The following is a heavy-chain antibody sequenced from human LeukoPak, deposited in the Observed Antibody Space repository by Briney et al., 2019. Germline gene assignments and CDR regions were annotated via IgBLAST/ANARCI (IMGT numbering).Heavy chain of an antibody. D-gene: IGHD5-18*01. Sequence: SQTLSLTCTVSGGSISSGDYYWNWIRQPPGKGLEWIGYIYYSGSTYYNPSLKSRVTISVDTSKNQFSLKLTYVTAADTAVYYCAKDPHTGIAPDYWGQGTLVTVSS. CDR3: AKDPHTGIAPDY. CDR2: IYYSGST. V-gene: IGHV4-30-4*01. J-gene: IGHJ4*02. CDR1: GGSISSGDYY.